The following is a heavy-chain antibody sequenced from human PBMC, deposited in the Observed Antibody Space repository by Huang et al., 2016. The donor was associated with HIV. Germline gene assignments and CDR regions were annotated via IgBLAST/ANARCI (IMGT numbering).Heavy chain of an antibody. CDR1: EYTLTELS. CDR3: ATGFDVFFDF. D-gene: IGHD3-9*01. Sequence: QVQLVQSRAEVKKPGASVKVSCKVSEYTLTELSIHWVRQPPGKGLEWMGGFDAEIGETIYAQEFQGRVTMTEETSTETAFMELSGLRPEDTAVYYCATGFDVFFDFWGQGTLVTVSS. J-gene: IGHJ4*02. CDR2: FDAEIGET. V-gene: IGHV1-24*01.